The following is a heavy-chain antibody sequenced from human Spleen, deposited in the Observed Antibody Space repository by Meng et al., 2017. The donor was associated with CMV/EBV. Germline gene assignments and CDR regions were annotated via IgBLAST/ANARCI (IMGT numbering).Heavy chain of an antibody. J-gene: IGHJ5*02. CDR2: IIPIFGTA. CDR1: GGTFSSYA. D-gene: IGHD5-24*01. V-gene: IGHV1-69*06. Sequence: QVWLVWSGAEVRGPGSSVRGSGKASGGTFSSYAISWVRQAPGQGLAWMGGIIPIFGTANYAQKFQCRVTMTRDTSTSTVYMELSSLRSGDTAVYYCARDVSRDGYNHWGQGTLVTVSS. CDR3: ARDVSRDGYNH.